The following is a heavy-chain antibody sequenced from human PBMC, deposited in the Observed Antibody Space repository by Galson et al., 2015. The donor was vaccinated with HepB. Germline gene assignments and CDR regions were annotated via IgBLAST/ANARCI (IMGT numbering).Heavy chain of an antibody. CDR3: AREGRPSLDSGYLTSDAFDI. V-gene: IGHV1-3*01. D-gene: IGHD5-12*01. CDR1: GYTFTSYA. CDR2: INAGNGNT. J-gene: IGHJ3*02. Sequence: SVKVSCKASGYTFTSYAMHWVRQAPGQRLEWMGWINAGNGNTKYSQKFQGRVTITRDTSASTAYMELSSLRSEDTAVYYCAREGRPSLDSGYLTSDAFDIWGQGTMVTVSS.